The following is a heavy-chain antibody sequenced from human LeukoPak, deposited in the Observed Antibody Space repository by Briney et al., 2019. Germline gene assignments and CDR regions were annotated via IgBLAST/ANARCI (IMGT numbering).Heavy chain of an antibody. V-gene: IGHV3-23*01. D-gene: IGHD2-2*01. CDR3: AKAAGDIVVVPAAMEGDY. J-gene: IGHJ4*02. CDR1: GFTFSSYA. CDR2: ISGSGAST. Sequence: PGASLRLSCAASGFTFSSYAMSWVRQAPGKGLEWVSAISGSGASTYYADSVKGRFTISRDNSKNTLYLQMNSLRAEDTAVYYCAKAAGDIVVVPAAMEGDYWGQGTLVTVSS.